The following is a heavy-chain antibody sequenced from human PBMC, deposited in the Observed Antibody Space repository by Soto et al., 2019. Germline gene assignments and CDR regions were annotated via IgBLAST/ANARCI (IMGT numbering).Heavy chain of an antibody. CDR3: AKVLWFGESQGGDGMDV. CDR1: GFTFSSYG. D-gene: IGHD3-10*01. CDR2: ISYDGSNK. J-gene: IGHJ6*02. V-gene: IGHV3-30*18. Sequence: QVQLVESGGGVVQPGRSLRLSCAASGFTFSSYGMHWVRQAPGKGLEWVAVISYDGSNKYYADSVKGRFTISRDNSKNTLYLQMNSLRAEDTAVYYCAKVLWFGESQGGDGMDVWGQGTTVTVSS.